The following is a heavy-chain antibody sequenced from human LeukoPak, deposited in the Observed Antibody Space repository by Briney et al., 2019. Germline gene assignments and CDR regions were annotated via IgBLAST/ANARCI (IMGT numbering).Heavy chain of an antibody. V-gene: IGHV3-48*03. Sequence: GGSLRLSCAASAFTFSSSSMNWVRQAPGKGLEWVSSISSSGSTIYYADSVKGRFTISRDNAKNSLYLQMNSLKTEDTAVYYCTRVMIVVVAADYWGQGTLVTVSS. CDR3: TRVMIVVVAADY. D-gene: IGHD3-22*01. J-gene: IGHJ4*02. CDR2: ISSSGSTI. CDR1: AFTFSSSS.